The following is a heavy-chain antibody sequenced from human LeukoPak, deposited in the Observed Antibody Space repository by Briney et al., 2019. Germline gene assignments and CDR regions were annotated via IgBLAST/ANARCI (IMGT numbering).Heavy chain of an antibody. CDR2: IYYSGST. V-gene: IGHV4-30-4*01. CDR1: GVSISSGDYY. J-gene: IGHJ5*02. CDR3: ARAQLLEPRHYDKGDFNWFDP. D-gene: IGHD2-2*01. Sequence: SETLSLTCTVSGVSISSGDYYWSWIRQPPGKGLEWIVYIYYSGSTYYNPSLKSRVTISVDTSKNQFSPKLSSVTAADTAVYYCARAQLLEPRHYDKGDFNWFDPWGQGTLVTVSS.